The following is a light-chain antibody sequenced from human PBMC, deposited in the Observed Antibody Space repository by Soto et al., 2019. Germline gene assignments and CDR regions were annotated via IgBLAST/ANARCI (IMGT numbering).Light chain of an antibody. Sequence: QSVLTQPPSASESPGQSVTISCTGTSSDVGGYNSVSWYQQHPGKAPKLIIYAVSERPSGVPDRFSGSKSGNTASLTVSGLQAEDEADYYCNSFAGSNNLSVFGTGTKVTVL. CDR1: SSDVGGYNS. CDR3: NSFAGSNNLSV. J-gene: IGLJ1*01. CDR2: AVS. V-gene: IGLV2-8*01.